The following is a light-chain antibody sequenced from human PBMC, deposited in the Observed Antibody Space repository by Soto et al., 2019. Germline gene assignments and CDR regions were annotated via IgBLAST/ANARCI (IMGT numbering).Light chain of an antibody. CDR2: GAS. CDR1: QSIRRN. J-gene: IGKJ1*01. CDR3: QQYNQWPGT. V-gene: IGKV3-15*01. Sequence: EVVLTQSPVTLSVSPGERATLSCRASQSIRRNLAWYQQKPGQSPRLLMYGASSRATGVPVRFSGSGSGVAFTLTISGLQSEDFAVYHCQQYNQWPGTFGQGTKVDIK.